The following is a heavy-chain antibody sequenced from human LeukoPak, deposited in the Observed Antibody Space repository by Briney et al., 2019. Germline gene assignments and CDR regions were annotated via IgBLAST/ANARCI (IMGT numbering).Heavy chain of an antibody. CDR1: GFTFSSYA. D-gene: IGHD6-13*01. J-gene: IGHJ4*02. CDR2: ISGSGGNT. Sequence: GGSLRLSCAASGFTFSSYAMSWVRESPGKGLEWVSAISGSGGNTYSADSVKGRCTISRDNAKNSLYLQMNSLRAEDTAVYYCARVGSIAAAGTPDYWGQGTLVTVSS. V-gene: IGHV3-23*01. CDR3: ARVGSIAAAGTPDY.